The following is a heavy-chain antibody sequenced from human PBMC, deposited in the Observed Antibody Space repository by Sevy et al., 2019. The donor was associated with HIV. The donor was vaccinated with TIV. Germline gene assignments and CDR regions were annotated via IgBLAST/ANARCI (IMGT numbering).Heavy chain of an antibody. CDR3: ARRQLERRGAFDI. D-gene: IGHD1-1*01. CDR2: INPNSGGT. V-gene: IGHV1-2*02. Sequence: GPVKVSCKASGYTFTGYYMHWVRQAPGQGLEWMGWINPNSGGTNYAQKFQGRVTMTRDTSISTAYMELSRLRSDDTAVYYCARRQLERRGAFDIWGQGTMVTVSS. J-gene: IGHJ3*02. CDR1: GYTFTGYY.